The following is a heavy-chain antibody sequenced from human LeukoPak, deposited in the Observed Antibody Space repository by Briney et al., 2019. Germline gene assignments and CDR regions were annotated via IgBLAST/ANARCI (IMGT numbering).Heavy chain of an antibody. V-gene: IGHV4-61*02. CDR2: IDSSGST. D-gene: IGHD1-1*01. CDR3: ARGDWQYTNNWSNWFDP. CDR1: GGSITSGSYY. J-gene: IGHJ5*02. Sequence: SETLSLTCTVSGGSITSGSYYWSWIRQPAGKGLEWVGRIDSSGSTKYNPAINSRVTISVDMSKNQFSLRLSSVTAADTAIYYCARGDWQYTNNWSNWFDPWGQGTLVTVSS.